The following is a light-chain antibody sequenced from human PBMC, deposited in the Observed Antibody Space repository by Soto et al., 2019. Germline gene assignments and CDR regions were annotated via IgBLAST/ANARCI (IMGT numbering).Light chain of an antibody. CDR1: QSLLHITGETF. CDR3: MQSTQLPPT. J-gene: IGKJ5*01. Sequence: DVVMTQTPLSLSVAPGQPASISCKSSQSLLHITGETFLFWHLQKPGQSPQLLIYEVSTRVSGVPDRFSGSGSGTDFTLEISRVETDDVGIYYCMQSTQLPPTFGQGKRLGIE. CDR2: EVS. V-gene: IGKV2D-29*02.